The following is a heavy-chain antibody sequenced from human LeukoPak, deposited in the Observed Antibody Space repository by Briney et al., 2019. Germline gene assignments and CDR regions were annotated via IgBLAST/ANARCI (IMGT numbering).Heavy chain of an antibody. CDR1: GFTFSDYY. J-gene: IGHJ4*02. Sequence: PGRSLTLSCAASGFTFSDYYMSWIRQAPRKGLEWVSYINSNSSYTNYADSVKGRFTTSRDNAKNALYLQMNSLRAEDTAVYYCARDYLRGAIRGYFDYWGQGTLVTVSS. V-gene: IGHV3-11*06. CDR2: INSNSSYT. CDR3: ARDYLRGAIRGYFDY. D-gene: IGHD3-10*01.